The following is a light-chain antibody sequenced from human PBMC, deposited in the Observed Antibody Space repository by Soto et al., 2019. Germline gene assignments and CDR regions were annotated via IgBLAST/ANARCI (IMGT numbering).Light chain of an antibody. J-gene: IGKJ3*01. CDR3: QQYNNWRDT. CDR1: QSVSSN. V-gene: IGKV3-15*01. CDR2: GAS. Sequence: EIVMTQSPATLSVSPGERATLSCRASQSVSSNLAWYQQKPGQAPRLLIYGASTRATGIPARFSGSGSGTDFTLTISSLQSEDFAVYYRQQYNNWRDTFGPGTKVDIK.